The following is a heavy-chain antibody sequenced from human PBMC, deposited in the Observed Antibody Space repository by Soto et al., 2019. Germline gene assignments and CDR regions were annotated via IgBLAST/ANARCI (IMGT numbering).Heavy chain of an antibody. J-gene: IGHJ4*02. CDR3: AKPLISSGYYGDGYFDY. Sequence: PGGSLRLSCAASGFTFSSYAMSWVRQAPGKGLEWVSAISGSGGSTYYADSVKGRFTISRDNSKNTLYLQMNSLRAEDTAVYYCAKPLISSGYYGDGYFDYWGQGSLVTVSS. CDR1: GFTFSSYA. V-gene: IGHV3-23*01. D-gene: IGHD3-22*01. CDR2: ISGSGGST.